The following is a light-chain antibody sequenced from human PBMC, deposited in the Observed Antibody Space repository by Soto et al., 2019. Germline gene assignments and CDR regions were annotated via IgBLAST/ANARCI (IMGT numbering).Light chain of an antibody. CDR2: DAS. CDR1: QDISNY. V-gene: IGKV1-33*01. CDR3: QQYDILPRT. Sequence: DIQMTQSPSSLSASEGHRVTITCRASQDISNYLSWYQYKPGKAPKLLIYDASNLKEGVPSRFSGSGSGTHFTFSISSLQPGDIATYYCQQYDILPRTFGQGTRVDIK. J-gene: IGKJ1*01.